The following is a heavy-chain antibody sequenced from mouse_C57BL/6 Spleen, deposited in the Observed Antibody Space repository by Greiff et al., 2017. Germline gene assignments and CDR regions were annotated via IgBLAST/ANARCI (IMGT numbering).Heavy chain of an antibody. Sequence: QVQLQQSGAELVKPGASVKISCKASGYAFSSYWMNWVKQRPGKGLEWIGQIYPGDGDTNYNGKFKGKATLTADKSSSTAYMQLSSLTSEDSAVYFCAPIYYDYEDWYFDVWGTGTTVTVSS. CDR2: IYPGDGDT. V-gene: IGHV1-80*01. D-gene: IGHD2-4*01. J-gene: IGHJ1*03. CDR3: APIYYDYEDWYFDV. CDR1: GYAFSSYW.